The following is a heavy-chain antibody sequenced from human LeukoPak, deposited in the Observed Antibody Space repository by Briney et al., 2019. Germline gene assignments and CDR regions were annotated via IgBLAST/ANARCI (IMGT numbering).Heavy chain of an antibody. D-gene: IGHD6-13*01. Sequence: PGGSLRLSCAASGFTLSIYGMSWVRQAPGKGLEWVSAISGSGGSTYYGDSVKGRFTISRDNSKNTLYLQMNSLRAEDTAVYYCAKDQIAAAGDDYWGQGTLVTVSS. J-gene: IGHJ4*02. CDR3: AKDQIAAAGDDY. CDR1: GFTLSIYG. V-gene: IGHV3-23*01. CDR2: ISGSGGST.